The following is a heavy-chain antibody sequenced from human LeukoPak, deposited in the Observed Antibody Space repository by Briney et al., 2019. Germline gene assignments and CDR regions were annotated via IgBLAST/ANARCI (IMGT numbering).Heavy chain of an antibody. CDR2: IKQDGSEK. V-gene: IGHV3-7*01. CDR3: ARDTPLYYDYVWGSFDY. J-gene: IGHJ4*02. Sequence: GGSLRLSCAASGFTFSSYWMSWVRQAPGKGLEWVANIKQDGSEKYYVDSVKGRFTISRDNAKNSLYLQMNSLRAEDTAVYYCARDTPLYYDYVWGSFDYWGQGTLVTVSS. CDR1: GFTFSSYW. D-gene: IGHD3-16*01.